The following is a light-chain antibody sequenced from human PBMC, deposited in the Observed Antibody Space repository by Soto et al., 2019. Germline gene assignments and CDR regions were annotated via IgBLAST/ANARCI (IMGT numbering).Light chain of an antibody. J-gene: IGLJ1*01. CDR2: SYD. CDR3: AAWEASLNGYV. V-gene: IGLV1-44*01. CDR1: SSNIGGNT. Sequence: QSVLTQPPSASGTPGQRVTISCSTSSSNIGGNTVNWYQQVPGTAPKLLIYSYDQRPSGVPDRFSGSKSGTSASLAISGLHSEDEANYYCAAWEASLNGYVFGTVTKFTVL.